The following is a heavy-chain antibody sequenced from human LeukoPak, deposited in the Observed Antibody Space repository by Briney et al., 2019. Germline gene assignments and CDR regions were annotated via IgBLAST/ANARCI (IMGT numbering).Heavy chain of an antibody. J-gene: IGHJ4*02. V-gene: IGHV3-30*02. D-gene: IGHD6-13*01. CDR1: GFTFSSYG. CDR2: IRYDGSNK. Sequence: GGSLRLSCAASGFTFSSYGMHWVRQAPGKGLEWVAFIRYDGSNKYYADSVKGRFTISRDNAKNSLYLQMNSPRAEDTAVYYCARFIAAPYYFDYWGRGTLVTVSS. CDR3: ARFIAAPYYFDY.